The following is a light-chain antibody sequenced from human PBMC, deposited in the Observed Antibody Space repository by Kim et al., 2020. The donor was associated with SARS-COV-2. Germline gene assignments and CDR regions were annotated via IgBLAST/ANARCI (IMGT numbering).Light chain of an antibody. CDR1: RSNIGRNY. CDR2: DSN. CDR3: STWDSSLSSVV. Sequence: GQKVTISCSGGRSNIGRNYVSWYQHVPGTAPTLLIYDSNHRPSGIPDRFSASKSGASATLGITGLQTGDEASYYCSTWDSSLSSVVFGGGTQLTVL. J-gene: IGLJ2*01. V-gene: IGLV1-51*01.